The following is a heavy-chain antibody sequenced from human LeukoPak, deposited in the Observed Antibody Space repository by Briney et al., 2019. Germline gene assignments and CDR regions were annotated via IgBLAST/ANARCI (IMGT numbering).Heavy chain of an antibody. Sequence: SVKVSCKASGGTFSSYAISWVRQAPGQGLEWMGGIIPIFGTANYAQKFQGRVTITTDESTSTAYMELSSLRSEDTAVYYCARSLAAAGSHPLYYYMDVWGKGTTVTVSS. CDR3: ARSLAAAGSHPLYYYMDV. D-gene: IGHD6-13*01. J-gene: IGHJ6*03. CDR2: IIPIFGTA. CDR1: GGTFSSYA. V-gene: IGHV1-69*05.